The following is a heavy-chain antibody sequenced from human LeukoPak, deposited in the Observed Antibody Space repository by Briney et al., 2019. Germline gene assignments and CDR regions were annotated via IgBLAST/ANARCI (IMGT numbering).Heavy chain of an antibody. Sequence: PSETLSVTCAVPGGSISSNNWWTWVRQPPGKGLEWIGEIYHSGSTNYNPSLKSRVTISVDKSKNQFSLKLSSVTAADTAVYYCARGRHYYDSSGYYLADAFDIWGQGTMVTVSS. V-gene: IGHV4-4*02. CDR3: ARGRHYYDSSGYYLADAFDI. D-gene: IGHD3-22*01. CDR2: IYHSGST. CDR1: GGSISSNNW. J-gene: IGHJ3*02.